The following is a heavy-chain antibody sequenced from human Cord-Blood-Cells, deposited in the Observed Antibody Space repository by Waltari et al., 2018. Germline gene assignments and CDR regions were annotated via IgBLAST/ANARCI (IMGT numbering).Heavy chain of an antibody. Sequence: QLQLQESGPGLVKPSETLSLNCTVPGGSISSSSYYWGWIRQPPGKGLEWIGSCYYSGSTYYNPSLNSRVTISVDTSKNQFSLKLSSVTAADTAVYYCARRSGKQLDYFDYWGQGTLVTVSS. D-gene: IGHD6-6*01. V-gene: IGHV4-39*01. CDR2: CYYSGST. CDR3: ARRSGKQLDYFDY. CDR1: GGSISSSSYY. J-gene: IGHJ4*02.